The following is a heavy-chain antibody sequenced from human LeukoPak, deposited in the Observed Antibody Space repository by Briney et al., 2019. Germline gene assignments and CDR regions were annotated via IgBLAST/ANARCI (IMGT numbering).Heavy chain of an antibody. Sequence: PSETLSLTCTVSGGSISGYYWSWIRQSSGKGLEWIGYIYFSGSTNYNPSLKSRVTISVDTSKNQFSLKLSSVTAADTAVYYCARGLSGYSSGWDAFDIWGQGTMVTVSS. CDR3: ARGLSGYSSGWDAFDI. V-gene: IGHV4-59*01. CDR1: GGSISGYY. CDR2: IYFSGST. D-gene: IGHD6-19*01. J-gene: IGHJ3*02.